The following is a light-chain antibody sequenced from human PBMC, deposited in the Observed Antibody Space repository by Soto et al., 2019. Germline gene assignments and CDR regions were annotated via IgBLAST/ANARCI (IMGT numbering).Light chain of an antibody. J-gene: IGLJ3*02. CDR2: GNS. CDR3: QSYDSSLSDPWV. V-gene: IGLV1-40*01. CDR1: SSNIGAGYD. Sequence: QSVLTQPPSVSGAPGQRVTISCTGSSSNIGAGYDVHWYQQIPGTAPKLLIYGNSNRPSGVPDRFSGSKSGTSASLAITGLQAEDEADYYCQSYDSSLSDPWVFGGGTKVTVL.